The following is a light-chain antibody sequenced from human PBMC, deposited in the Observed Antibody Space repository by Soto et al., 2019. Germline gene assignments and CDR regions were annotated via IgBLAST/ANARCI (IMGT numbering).Light chain of an antibody. V-gene: IGKV3-15*01. CDR2: GAS. Sequence: EMVVTQSPATLSMSPGGRATLSCRTSESISRNLAWYQQKLGQAPRLLIYGASTRATGIPARFSGSGSGTEFTLTISSLQSEDFAVYFCQQYNNWPPITFGQGTLLEI. CDR1: ESISRN. CDR3: QQYNNWPPIT. J-gene: IGKJ5*01.